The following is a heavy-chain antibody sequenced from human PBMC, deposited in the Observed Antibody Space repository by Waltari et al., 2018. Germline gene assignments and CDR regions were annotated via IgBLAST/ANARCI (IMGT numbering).Heavy chain of an antibody. J-gene: IGHJ5*02. CDR3: ARRALLWFGEFSPAYNWFDP. D-gene: IGHD3-10*01. CDR1: GYSISSGYY. CDR2: IYHSGGT. Sequence: QVQLQESGPGLVKPSETLSLTCAVSGYSISSGYYWGWIRQPPGKGRGWIGSIYHSGGTYYNPSRKSRVTISVDTSKNQFSLKRSSVTAADPAVYYCARRALLWFGEFSPAYNWFDPWGQGTLVTVSS. V-gene: IGHV4-38-2*01.